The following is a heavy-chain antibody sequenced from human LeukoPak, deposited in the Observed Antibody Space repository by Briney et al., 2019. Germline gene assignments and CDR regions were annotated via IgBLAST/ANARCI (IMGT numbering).Heavy chain of an antibody. CDR3: ARDWRTVTPRGNWFDP. D-gene: IGHD4-17*01. J-gene: IGHJ5*02. V-gene: IGHV4-38-2*02. Sequence: SETLSLTCTVSGYSISSGYYWGWIRQPPGKGLEWIGSIYHSGSTYYNPSLKSRVTISVDTSKNQFSLKLSSVTAADTAVYYCARDWRTVTPRGNWFDPWGQGTLVTVSS. CDR2: IYHSGST. CDR1: GYSISSGYY.